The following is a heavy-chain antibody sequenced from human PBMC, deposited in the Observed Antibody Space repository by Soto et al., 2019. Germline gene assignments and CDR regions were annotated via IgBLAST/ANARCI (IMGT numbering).Heavy chain of an antibody. CDR3: ARAEKWVTGNMGGY. Sequence: QVQLVQSGAEVKKPGASVKVSCQAFGYTFTTYGITWVRQAPGQGLDWMGWINPYNHNTYYAQKIQGRLTMTTDTSTSTAYMELRSLRSDDSAIYYCARAEKWVTGNMGGYWGQGTVVTVSS. D-gene: IGHD1-20*01. V-gene: IGHV1-18*04. CDR1: GYTFTTYG. J-gene: IGHJ4*02. CDR2: INPYNHNT.